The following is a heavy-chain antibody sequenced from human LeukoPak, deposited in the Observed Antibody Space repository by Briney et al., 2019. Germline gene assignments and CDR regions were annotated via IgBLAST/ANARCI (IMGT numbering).Heavy chain of an antibody. CDR1: GGSISTGSYY. Sequence: SQTLSLTCTVSGGSISTGSYYWSWIRQPAGKGLEWIGRIYTSGSTNYNPSLKSRVTISVDTSKNQLSLKLSSVTAADTAVYYCARERAYYDILPRWFDPWGQGSLVTVSS. CDR3: ARERAYYDILPRWFDP. CDR2: IYTSGST. V-gene: IGHV4-61*02. J-gene: IGHJ5*02. D-gene: IGHD3-9*01.